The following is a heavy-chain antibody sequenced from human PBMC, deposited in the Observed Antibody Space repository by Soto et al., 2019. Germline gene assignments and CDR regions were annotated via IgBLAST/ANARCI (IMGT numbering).Heavy chain of an antibody. Sequence: QVQLVQSGAEVKKPGSSVKVSCKASGGTFSSYTISWVRQAPGQGLEWMGRIIPILGIANYAQKFQGRVTIXAXXSTSTAYMELSSLRSEDTAVYYGARAAAGIYYFDYWGQGTLVTVSS. CDR2: IIPILGIA. J-gene: IGHJ4*02. CDR3: ARAAAGIYYFDY. D-gene: IGHD6-13*01. V-gene: IGHV1-69*02. CDR1: GGTFSSYT.